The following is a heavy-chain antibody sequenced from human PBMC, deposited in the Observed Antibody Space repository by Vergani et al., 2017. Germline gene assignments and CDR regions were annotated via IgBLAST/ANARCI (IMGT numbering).Heavy chain of an antibody. J-gene: IGHJ5*02. CDR2: IHTKGVI. D-gene: IGHD2-2*01. V-gene: IGHV4-61*02. CDR1: GGSFNSGSYY. CDR3: ARAISVVPAAKSSWFDP. Sequence: QVQLQESGPGLVKTSQTLSLTCTVSGGSFNSGSYYWSWLRQPAGKRLEWIGRIHTKGVIHYNPSLNSRPTISVDTSPNQIALKLTSVTATDTAIYFCARAISVVPAAKSSWFDPWGQGTLVTVSS.